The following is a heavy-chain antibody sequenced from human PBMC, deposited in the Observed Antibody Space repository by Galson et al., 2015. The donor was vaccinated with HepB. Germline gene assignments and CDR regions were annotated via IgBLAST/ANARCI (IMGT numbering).Heavy chain of an antibody. CDR3: AKRWGRWELH. Sequence: SLRLSGAASGFTFTNDALSWVRQAPGKGLEWVSTIGASGGSTYYADSVKGRFTISRDNSKDTLYLQMNSLRAEDTAVYYCAKRWGRWELHWCQGTLVTVSS. V-gene: IGHV3-23*01. J-gene: IGHJ4*02. D-gene: IGHD1-26*01. CDR2: IGASGGST. CDR1: GFTFTNDA.